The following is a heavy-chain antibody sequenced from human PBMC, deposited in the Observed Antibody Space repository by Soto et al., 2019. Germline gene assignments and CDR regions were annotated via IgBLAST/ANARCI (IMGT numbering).Heavy chain of an antibody. CDR3: ARDLSEVRGDPDY. CDR1: GFTFSSYS. Sequence: GGSLRLSCAASGFTFSSYSMNWVRQAPGKGLEWVSSISSSSSYIYYADSVKGRFTISRDNAKNSLYLQMNSLRAEDTAVYYCARDLSEVRGDPDYWGQGTLVTVSS. V-gene: IGHV3-21*01. CDR2: ISSSSSYI. D-gene: IGHD3-10*01. J-gene: IGHJ4*02.